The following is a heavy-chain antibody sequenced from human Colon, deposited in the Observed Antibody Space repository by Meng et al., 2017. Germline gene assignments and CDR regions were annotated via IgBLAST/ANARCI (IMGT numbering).Heavy chain of an antibody. CDR2: IYHSGST. J-gene: IGHJ4*02. CDR1: GGSISSSNW. V-gene: IGHV4-4*02. Sequence: GPRLVKPSGTLSPTCAVSGGSISSSNWWSWVRQPPGKGLEWIGEIYHSGSTNYNPSLKSRVTISVDKSKNQFSLKLSSVTAADTAVYYCASGRKYCSSTSCYGQFDYWGQGTLVTVSS. CDR3: ASGRKYCSSTSCYGQFDY. D-gene: IGHD2-2*01.